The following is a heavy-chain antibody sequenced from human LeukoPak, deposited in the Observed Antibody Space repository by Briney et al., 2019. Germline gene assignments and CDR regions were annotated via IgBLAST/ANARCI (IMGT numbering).Heavy chain of an antibody. CDR3: AKEDSDSSGIDY. CDR1: GFTFSSYG. V-gene: IGHV3-30*18. D-gene: IGHD3-22*01. Sequence: GGSLRLSCAASGFTFSSYGMHWVHQAPGKGLEWVTVISYDGTNKYYVDSVRGRFTISRDNSKNTLYLQMNTLRAEDTAVYYCAKEDSDSSGIDYWGQGTLVTVSS. CDR2: ISYDGTNK. J-gene: IGHJ4*02.